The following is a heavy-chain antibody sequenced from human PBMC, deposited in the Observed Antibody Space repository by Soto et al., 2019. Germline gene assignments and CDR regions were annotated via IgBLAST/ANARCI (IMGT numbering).Heavy chain of an antibody. J-gene: IGHJ4*02. CDR3: ARGPGYSGFDFDY. CDR2: IWYDGSKK. CDR1: GFTFSSHA. D-gene: IGHD5-12*01. Sequence: GGSLRLSCAASGFTFSSHAMHWVRRAPGKGLEWVAVIWYDGSKKYYADSVKGRFTVARDDSKNTLSLQMNSLRVEDTAVYYCARGPGYSGFDFDYWGQGTLVTVSS. V-gene: IGHV3-33*01.